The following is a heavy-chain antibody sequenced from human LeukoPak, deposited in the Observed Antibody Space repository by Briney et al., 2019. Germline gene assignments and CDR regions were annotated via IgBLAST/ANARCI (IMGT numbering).Heavy chain of an antibody. Sequence: ASVKVSCKASGYTFSIYGFSWVRQAPGQGLEWMGWMNPNSGNTGYAQKFQGRVTITRNTSISTVYMELSSLRSEDTAVYYCARGRWDTVNASYYYYYYMDVWGKGTTVTVSS. J-gene: IGHJ6*03. D-gene: IGHD4-17*01. CDR1: GYTFSIYG. CDR3: ARGRWDTVNASYYYYYYMDV. CDR2: MNPNSGNT. V-gene: IGHV1-8*03.